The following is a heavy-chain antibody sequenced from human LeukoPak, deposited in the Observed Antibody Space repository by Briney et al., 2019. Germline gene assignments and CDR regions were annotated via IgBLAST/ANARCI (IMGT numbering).Heavy chain of an antibody. Sequence: ASVKVSCKASAYTFTNNYIHWVRQAPGQGLEWMGIINPGGRTTYAQKFQGRVTMTRDTSTSTLYMELSSLRSEDTAVYYCARDDSSGYRKVGFWGQGTLVTVSS. CDR2: INPGGRT. V-gene: IGHV1-46*01. CDR1: AYTFTNNY. CDR3: ARDDSSGYRKVGF. J-gene: IGHJ4*02. D-gene: IGHD3-22*01.